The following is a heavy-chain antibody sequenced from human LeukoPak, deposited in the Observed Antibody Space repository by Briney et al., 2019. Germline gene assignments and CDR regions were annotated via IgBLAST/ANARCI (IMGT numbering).Heavy chain of an antibody. CDR2: IIPIFGTA. CDR1: GGTFSSYA. J-gene: IGHJ4*02. V-gene: IGHV1-69*13. D-gene: IGHD3-9*01. CDR3: ARGIRYFDWLLYY. Sequence: GASVKVSCKASGGTFSSYAISWVRQAPGQGLEWMGGIIPIFGTANYAQKFQGRVTITADESTSTAYMELSSLRSEDTAAYYCARGIRYFDWLLYYWGQGTLVTVSS.